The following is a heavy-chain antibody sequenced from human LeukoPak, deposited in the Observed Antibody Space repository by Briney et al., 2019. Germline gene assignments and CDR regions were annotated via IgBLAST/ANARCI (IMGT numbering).Heavy chain of an antibody. CDR2: INPNSGGT. CDR1: GYTFTGYY. CDR3: ARPYYDFWSGYNIYYFDY. Sequence: ASVKVSCKASGYTFTGYYMHWVRQAPGQGLEWMGWINPNSGGTNYAQKPQGRVTMTRDTYISTAYMELGRLRSDDTAVYYCARPYYDFWSGYNIYYFDYWGQGTLVTVSS. J-gene: IGHJ4*02. V-gene: IGHV1-2*02. D-gene: IGHD3-3*01.